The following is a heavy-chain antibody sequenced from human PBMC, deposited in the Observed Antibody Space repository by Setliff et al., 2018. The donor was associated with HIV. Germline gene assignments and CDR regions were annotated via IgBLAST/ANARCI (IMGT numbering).Heavy chain of an antibody. CDR1: GYTFTTYS. J-gene: IGHJ4*01. D-gene: IGHD1-26*01. V-gene: IGHV1-3*01. CDR2: INVGKGDT. CDR3: ARGALLAVFDFDH. Sequence: GASVKVSCKASGYTFTTYSLHWVRQAPGQSLEWMGWINVGKGDTKYSQDLQGRITITRDTTANTAYMELSSLRSDDTAVYFCARGALLAVFDFDHWGRGTQVTVSS.